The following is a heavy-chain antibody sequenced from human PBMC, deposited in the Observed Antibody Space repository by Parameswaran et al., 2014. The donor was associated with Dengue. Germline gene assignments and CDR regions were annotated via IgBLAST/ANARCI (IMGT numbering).Heavy chain of an antibody. CDR2: INWNGGST. D-gene: IGHD5-18*01. CDR3: AREPILGYSNGYDFDGLDY. Sequence: WIRQPPGKGLEWVSGINWNGGSTGYADSVKGRFTISRDNAKNSLYLQMNSLRAEDTAVYYCAREPILGYSNGYDFDGLDYWGQGTLVTVSS. V-gene: IGHV3-20*03. J-gene: IGHJ4*02.